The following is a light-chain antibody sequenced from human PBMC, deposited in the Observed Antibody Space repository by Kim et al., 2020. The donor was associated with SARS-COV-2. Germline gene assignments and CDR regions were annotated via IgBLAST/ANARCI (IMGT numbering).Light chain of an antibody. V-gene: IGLV2-11*01. CDR1: SSDVGGYNY. CDR2: DVS. J-gene: IGLJ3*02. Sequence: GQSVTISCTGTSSDVGGYNYFSWYQQHPGKAPKLMIYDVSKRPSGVPDRFSGSKSGNTASLTISGLQAEDEADYYCCSYTGSYTLVFGGGTKLTVL. CDR3: CSYTGSYTLV.